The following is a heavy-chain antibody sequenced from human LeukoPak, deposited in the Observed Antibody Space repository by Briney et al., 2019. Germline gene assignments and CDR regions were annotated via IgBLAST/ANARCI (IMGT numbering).Heavy chain of an antibody. D-gene: IGHD4-17*01. CDR3: ARDTRTMTAVTRGQHYYYGLDV. CDR2: IDPSDGGT. CDR1: GYTFTNYY. J-gene: IGHJ6*02. Sequence: ASVRVSCKASGYTFTNYYLHWVRQAPGHGLEWMAIIDPSDGGTYYEQKLQGRVTVTRDTSTSTVYMELSSLRSEDTAVYYCARDTRTMTAVTRGQHYYYGLDVWGQGTTVTVSS. V-gene: IGHV1-46*01.